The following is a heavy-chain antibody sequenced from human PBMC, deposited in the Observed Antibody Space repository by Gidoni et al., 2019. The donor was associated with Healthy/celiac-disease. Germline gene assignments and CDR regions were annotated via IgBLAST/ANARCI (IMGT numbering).Heavy chain of an antibody. Sequence: EVQLVESGGGLIQPGGSLRLSCAASGFTVRSHYMSWVRQAPGKGLEWVSVIYSGGSTYYADSVKGRFTISRDNSKNTLYLQMNSLRAEDTAVYYCARSIHYYDSSGYPWYFDLWGRGTLVTVSS. V-gene: IGHV3-53*01. J-gene: IGHJ2*01. CDR1: GFTVRSHY. CDR2: IYSGGST. CDR3: ARSIHYYDSSGYPWYFDL. D-gene: IGHD3-22*01.